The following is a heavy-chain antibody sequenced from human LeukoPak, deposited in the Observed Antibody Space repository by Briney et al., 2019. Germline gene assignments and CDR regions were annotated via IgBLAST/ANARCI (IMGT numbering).Heavy chain of an antibody. CDR3: AKAPITYYYYYYGMDV. D-gene: IGHD3-10*01. CDR1: GFTFSNYA. Sequence: GGSLRLSCAASGFTFSNYAMTWVRQAPGKGLEWVSAVSGNGGTTYYADSVKGRFTISRDNSKNTLYLQMNSLRAEDTAVYYCAKAPITYYYYYYGMDVWGQGTTVTVSS. CDR2: VSGNGGTT. V-gene: IGHV3-23*01. J-gene: IGHJ6*02.